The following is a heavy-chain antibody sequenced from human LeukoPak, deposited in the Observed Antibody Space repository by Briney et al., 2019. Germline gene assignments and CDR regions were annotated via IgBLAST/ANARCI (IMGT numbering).Heavy chain of an antibody. J-gene: IGHJ4*02. V-gene: IGHV1-18*01. CDR1: GYTFTSYG. CDR3: ARGVGYYDSSGYPFDY. CDR2: ISAYNGNT. Sequence: GASVKVSCKASGYTFTSYGISWVRQAPGQGLEWMGWISAYNGNTNYAQKLQGRVTMTTDTSTSTAYMELRSLRSDDTAVYYCARGVGYYDSSGYPFDYWGQGTLVTVSS. D-gene: IGHD3-22*01.